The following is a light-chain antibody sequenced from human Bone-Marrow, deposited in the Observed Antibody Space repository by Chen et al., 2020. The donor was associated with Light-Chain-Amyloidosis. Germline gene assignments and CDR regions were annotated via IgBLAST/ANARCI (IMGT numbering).Light chain of an antibody. Sequence: QSALTQPASVSGSPGQSLTISCTGSSGDVGGYNYVSCYRHHPGKAPKLMIYEVSNRPSGVSNRFSGSKSGNTASLTISGLQTEDEADYYCSSYTSTGTYVFGTGTKVTVL. V-gene: IGLV2-14*01. J-gene: IGLJ1*01. CDR2: EVS. CDR3: SSYTSTGTYV. CDR1: SGDVGGYNY.